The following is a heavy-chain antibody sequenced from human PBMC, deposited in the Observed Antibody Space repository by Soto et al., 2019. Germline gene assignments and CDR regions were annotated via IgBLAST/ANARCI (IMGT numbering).Heavy chain of an antibody. CDR2: IYYSGST. J-gene: IGHJ6*02. V-gene: IGHV4-30-4*01. Sequence: PSETLSLTCTVSGGSISSGDYYWSWIRQPPGKGLEWIGYIYYSGSTYYNPSLKSRVTISVDTSKNQFSLKLSSVTAADTAVYYCARVGVVVPAAILDRGIYYGKDVWGQGTTVTVSS. CDR3: ARVGVVVPAAILDRGIYYGKDV. D-gene: IGHD2-2*02. CDR1: GGSISSGDYY.